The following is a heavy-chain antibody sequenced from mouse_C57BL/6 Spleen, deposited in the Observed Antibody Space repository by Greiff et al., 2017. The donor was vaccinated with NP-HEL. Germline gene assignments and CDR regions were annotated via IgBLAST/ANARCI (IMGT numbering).Heavy chain of an antibody. D-gene: IGHD2-4*01. CDR1: GYTFTSYW. V-gene: IGHV1-69*01. CDR2: IDPSDSYT. Sequence: VQLQQPGAELVMPGASVKLSCKASGYTFTSYWMHWVKQRPGQGLEWIGEIDPSDSYTNYNQKFKGKSILTVDKSSSTAYMQLSSLTSEDSAVYYCARRDYDGFDYWGQGTTLTVSS. CDR3: ARRDYDGFDY. J-gene: IGHJ2*01.